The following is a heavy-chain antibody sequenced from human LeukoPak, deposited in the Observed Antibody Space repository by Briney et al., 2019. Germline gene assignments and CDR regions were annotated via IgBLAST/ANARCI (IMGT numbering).Heavy chain of an antibody. CDR2: IGHVAGDI. CDR3: ARDPYTGSMFDY. Sequence: GGSLRLSCITSGFTFTDVIMSWVRQAPGKGLEWVAFIGHVAGDIFYGDSVKGRFTISRDDAKGSVYLQMDSLRVDDTAVYFCARDPYTGSMFDYWGHGTLVTVSS. CDR1: GFTFTDVI. D-gene: IGHD1-1*01. J-gene: IGHJ4*01. V-gene: IGHV3-21*01.